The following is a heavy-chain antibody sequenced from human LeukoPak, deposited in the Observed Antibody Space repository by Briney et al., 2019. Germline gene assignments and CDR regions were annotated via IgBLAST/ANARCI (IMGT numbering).Heavy chain of an antibody. Sequence: GGSLRLSCPASGFTFSSYAMSWVRQAPGKGLEWVSGISGSGGSTYYADSVKGRFIISRDNSKNTLYLQMNSLRAEDTAVHYCAKGGLGYSYGLIDYWGQGTLVSVSS. J-gene: IGHJ4*02. V-gene: IGHV3-23*01. CDR3: AKGGLGYSYGLIDY. CDR1: GFTFSSYA. D-gene: IGHD5-18*01. CDR2: ISGSGGST.